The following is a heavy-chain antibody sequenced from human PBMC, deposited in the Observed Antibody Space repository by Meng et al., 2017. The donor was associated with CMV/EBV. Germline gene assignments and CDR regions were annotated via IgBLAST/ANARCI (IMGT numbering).Heavy chain of an antibody. CDR3: ARDFRAVPVLRFLEWSSYGMDV. Sequence: LRLSCAISGDSASSNGAAWNWIRQSPSRGLEWLGRTYYRSKWYNDYAVSVKSRITINPDTSKNQFSLQLNSVTPEDTAVYYCARDFRAVPVLRFLEWSSYGMDVWGQGTTVTVSS. CDR1: GDSASSNGAA. D-gene: IGHD3-3*01. V-gene: IGHV6-1*01. J-gene: IGHJ6*02. CDR2: TYYRSKWYN.